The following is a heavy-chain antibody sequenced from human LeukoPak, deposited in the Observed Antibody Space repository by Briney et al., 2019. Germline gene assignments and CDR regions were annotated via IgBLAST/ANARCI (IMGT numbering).Heavy chain of an antibody. J-gene: IGHJ4*02. Sequence: SETLSLACTVSGGSIRSYYWNWIRQPAGKGLEWIGRIYSSGYTNYNPSLKNRVSMSVDTPKNQFSLKLTSLTAADTAVYYCARGEHSADYWGPGALVTVSS. CDR3: ARGEHSADY. V-gene: IGHV4-4*07. CDR2: IYSSGYT. CDR1: GGSIRSYY. D-gene: IGHD1/OR15-1a*01.